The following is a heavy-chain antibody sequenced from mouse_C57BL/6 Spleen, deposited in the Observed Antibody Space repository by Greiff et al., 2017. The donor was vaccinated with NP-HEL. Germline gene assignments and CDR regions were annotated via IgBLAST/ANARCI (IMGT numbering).Heavy chain of an antibody. Sequence: VQLQQSGPELVKPGASVKLSCKASGYTFTSYDINWVKQRPGPGLEWIGWIYPRDGSTKYNEKFKGKATLTVDTSSSTAYMELHSLTSEDSAVYFCARSITTVVATGYYFDYWGQGTTLTVSS. CDR2: IYPRDGST. V-gene: IGHV1-85*01. D-gene: IGHD1-1*01. CDR1: GYTFTSYD. J-gene: IGHJ2*01. CDR3: ARSITTVVATGYYFDY.